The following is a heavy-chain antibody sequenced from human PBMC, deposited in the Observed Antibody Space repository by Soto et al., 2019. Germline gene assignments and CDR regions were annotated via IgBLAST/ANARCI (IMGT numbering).Heavy chain of an antibody. Sequence: EVQLLESGGGLVKPGGSLRLSCAASGFTFNNAWMNWVRQAPGKGREWVGRIRSTADGGTIDYAAPVKDRFTISRDDSKNTLHLQMNSLKTEDTAVYYCTTEPDYSNYFDYWGQGTLVTVSS. D-gene: IGHD4-4*01. J-gene: IGHJ4*02. CDR2: IRSTADGGTI. V-gene: IGHV3-15*07. CDR3: TTEPDYSNYFDY. CDR1: GFTFNNAW.